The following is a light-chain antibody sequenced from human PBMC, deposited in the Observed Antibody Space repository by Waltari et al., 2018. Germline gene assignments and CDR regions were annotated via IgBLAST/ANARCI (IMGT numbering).Light chain of an antibody. CDR1: ALPNQY. V-gene: IGLV3-25*03. CDR2: KYN. Sequence: SYELTQPPSVSVSPGQTARITCSGNALPNQYGNWYQQKPGQAPVVVIYKYNKRPPGLPERFSGSSSGTTVTLTISGVQAEDEADYYCQSADSSGSYEVFGTGTKVSVL. J-gene: IGLJ1*01. CDR3: QSADSSGSYEV.